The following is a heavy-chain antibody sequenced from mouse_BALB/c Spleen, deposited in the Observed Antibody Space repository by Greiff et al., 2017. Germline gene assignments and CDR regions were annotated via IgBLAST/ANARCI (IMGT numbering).Heavy chain of an antibody. V-gene: IGHV5-6-3*01. CDR3: AKEVGRSYAMDY. J-gene: IGHJ4*01. D-gene: IGHD1-3*01. CDR1: GFTFSSYG. CDR2: IISNGGST. Sequence: DVKLVESGGGLVQPGGSLKLSCAASGFTFSSYGMSWVRQTPDKRLELVATIISNGGSTYYPDSVKGRFTISRDNAKNTLYLQMSSLKSEDTAMYYCAKEVGRSYAMDYWGQGTSVTVSS.